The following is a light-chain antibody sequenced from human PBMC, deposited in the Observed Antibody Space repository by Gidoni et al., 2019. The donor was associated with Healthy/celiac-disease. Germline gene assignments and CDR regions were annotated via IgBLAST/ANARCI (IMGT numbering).Light chain of an antibody. Sequence: DIQMTQSPSSLSASVGDRVTITCQASQDISNYLNWYQQKPGKAPKLLIYDASNLETGVPSRFSGSGSGTDFTFTISSLQPEDSATYYCQQYDNLPWTFXXXTKVEIK. J-gene: IGKJ1*01. V-gene: IGKV1-33*01. CDR2: DAS. CDR3: QQYDNLPWT. CDR1: QDISNY.